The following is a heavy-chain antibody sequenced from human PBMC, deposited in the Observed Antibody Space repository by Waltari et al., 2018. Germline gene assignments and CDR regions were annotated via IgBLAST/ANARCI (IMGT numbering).Heavy chain of an antibody. CDR2: ISGIGDIT. Sequence: EVQLVESGGGLVQPGGFLSISCAGSAFRFSSFSMHWVRQDPGKGLEWVSGISGIGDITSYADSVKGRFIISRDTSKNTLYLLLNSLRPGDTAIYYCASAPRPEVSAPFDFWGRGTLVTVSS. D-gene: IGHD2-8*01. V-gene: IGHV3-23*04. CDR1: AFRFSSFS. J-gene: IGHJ4*02. CDR3: ASAPRPEVSAPFDF.